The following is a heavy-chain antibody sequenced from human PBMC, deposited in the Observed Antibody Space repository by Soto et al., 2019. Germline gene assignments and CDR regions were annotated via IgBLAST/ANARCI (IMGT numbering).Heavy chain of an antibody. Sequence: KPSETLSLTCAVYGGSFSGYYWSWIRQPPGKGLEWIGEINHSGSTNYNPSLKSRVTISVDTSKNQFSLKLSSVTAADTAVYYCARGWNDYVWGSYRLHFDYWGQGTLVTVSS. CDR3: ARGWNDYVWGSYRLHFDY. J-gene: IGHJ4*02. CDR1: GGSFSGYY. CDR2: INHSGST. V-gene: IGHV4-34*01. D-gene: IGHD3-16*02.